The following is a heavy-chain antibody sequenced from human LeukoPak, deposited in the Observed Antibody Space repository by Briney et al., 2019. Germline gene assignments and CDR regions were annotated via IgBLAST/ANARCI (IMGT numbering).Heavy chain of an antibody. CDR3: AKVDGYHPFGAFDI. CDR1: GFTFSSYA. J-gene: IGHJ3*02. CDR2: ISGSGDGT. Sequence: GGSLRLSCVVSGFTFSSYAMTWVRQAPGKGLEWVSAISGSGDGTYYADSVKGRFTISRDNSKNTLFVQMDSLRAEDTAIYYCAKVDGYHPFGAFDIWGRGTMVTVS. V-gene: IGHV3-23*01. D-gene: IGHD5-24*01.